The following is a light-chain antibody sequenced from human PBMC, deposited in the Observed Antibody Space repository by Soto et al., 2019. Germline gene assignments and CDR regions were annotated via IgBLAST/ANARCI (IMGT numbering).Light chain of an antibody. V-gene: IGLV2-18*02. J-gene: IGLJ1*01. CDR3: SSYMSTSRYV. Sequence: QSALPQPPSVSGSPGQSVTISCTGTSSDVGKYDRVSWYQQPPGTAPKLIIYEVINRPSGVPARFSGSKSGNTASLTISGLQAEDEADYYCSSYMSTSRYVFGAGTKVNRP. CDR2: EVI. CDR1: SSDVGKYDR.